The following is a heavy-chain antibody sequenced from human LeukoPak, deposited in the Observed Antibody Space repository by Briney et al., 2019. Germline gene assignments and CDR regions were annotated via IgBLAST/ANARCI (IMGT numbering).Heavy chain of an antibody. CDR1: GFTFSDYY. D-gene: IGHD6-6*01. Sequence: GGSLRLSCAASGFTFSDYYMSWIRQAPGKGLEWVSYISSSGSTIYYADSVKGRFTISRDNSKNTLYLQMNSLRAEDTAVYYCAKDRTQLGEGWFDPWGQGTLVTVSS. V-gene: IGHV3-11*01. CDR2: ISSSGSTI. CDR3: AKDRTQLGEGWFDP. J-gene: IGHJ5*02.